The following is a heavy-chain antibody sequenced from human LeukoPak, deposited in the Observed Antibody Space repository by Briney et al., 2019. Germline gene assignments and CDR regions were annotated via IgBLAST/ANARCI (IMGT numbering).Heavy chain of an antibody. CDR3: ACGSSPVEPGFDY. V-gene: IGHV3-48*01. CDR1: GSTFSSYS. J-gene: IGHJ4*02. D-gene: IGHD6-6*01. Sequence: SGGSLRLSCAASGSTFSSYSMNWVRQAPGKGLEWVSYISSSSSTIYYADSVKGRFTISRDNAKNSLYLQMNSLRAEDTAVYYCACGSSPVEPGFDYWGQGTLVTVSS. CDR2: ISSSSSTI.